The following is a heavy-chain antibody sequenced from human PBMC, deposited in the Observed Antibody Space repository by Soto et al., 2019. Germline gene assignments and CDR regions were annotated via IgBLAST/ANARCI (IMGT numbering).Heavy chain of an antibody. CDR2: INWNSDSI. CDR3: AKDLGRLYFYWYFDL. Sequence: EVQLVESGGGLVQPGRSLRLSCAASGFTFDADAMHWVRQAPGKGLEWVSGINWNSDSIGYADSVKGRFTISRDNAKNSLYLQMNSLRAEDTSLYYCAKDLGRLYFYWYFDLWGRATLVTVSS. V-gene: IGHV3-9*01. J-gene: IGHJ2*01. D-gene: IGHD2-2*02. CDR1: GFTFDADA.